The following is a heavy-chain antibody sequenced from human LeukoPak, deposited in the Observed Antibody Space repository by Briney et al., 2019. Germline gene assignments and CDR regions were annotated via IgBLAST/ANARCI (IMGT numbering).Heavy chain of an antibody. J-gene: IGHJ6*02. CDR3: ARGAIFGVTPRGYGMDV. CDR2: MNPNNGGT. D-gene: IGHD3-3*01. Sequence: ASVKVSCKASGYTFTIYDINWVRQAPGQGLEWVGWMNPNNGGTVYAQKFQGRVTMTRDTSTGTLYMELNSLKSEDTAVYYCARGAIFGVTPRGYGMDVWGQGITVTVSS. V-gene: IGHV1-8*01. CDR1: GYTFTIYD.